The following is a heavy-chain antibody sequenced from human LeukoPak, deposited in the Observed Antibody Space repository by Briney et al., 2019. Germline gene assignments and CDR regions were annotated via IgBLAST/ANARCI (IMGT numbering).Heavy chain of an antibody. CDR3: ARQANYGTFDI. Sequence: SETLSLTCAVYGGSFSGYYWSWIRQPPGKGLEWIGEINHSGGTNYNPSLKSRVTISVDTSKNQFSLKLSSVTAADTAVYYCARQANYGTFDIWGQGTMVTVSS. D-gene: IGHD3-10*01. V-gene: IGHV4-34*01. CDR2: INHSGGT. J-gene: IGHJ3*02. CDR1: GGSFSGYY.